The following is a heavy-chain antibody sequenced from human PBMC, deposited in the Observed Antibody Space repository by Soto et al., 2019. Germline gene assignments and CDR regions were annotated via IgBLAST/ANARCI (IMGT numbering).Heavy chain of an antibody. V-gene: IGHV3-74*01. CDR2: INSDGSST. CDR1: GFTFSSYW. CDR3: ARDPRGAGSVVVPAADDAFDI. Sequence: EVQLVESGGGLVQPGGSLRLSCAASGFTFSSYWMHWVRQAPGKGLVWVSRINSDGSSTSYADSVKGRFTISRDNAKNTLYLPMNSLRAEDTAVYYCARDPRGAGSVVVPAADDAFDIWGQGTMVTVSS. D-gene: IGHD2-2*01. J-gene: IGHJ3*02.